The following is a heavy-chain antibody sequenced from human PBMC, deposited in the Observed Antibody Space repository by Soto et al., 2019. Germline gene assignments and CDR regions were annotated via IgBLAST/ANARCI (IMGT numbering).Heavy chain of an antibody. D-gene: IGHD2-21*02. CDR2: VNPSGGHT. J-gene: IGHJ4*02. V-gene: IGHV1-46*01. CDR3: ARGGHVVVVTAALDY. Sequence: QVQLMQSGAEVKKPGASVKVSCKASGDTFTDYYIHWVRQAPGQGLEWMGTVNPSGGHTTYAQHFLGRVTMTRDTSTSTFYMELTSLTSEDTAVYYCARGGHVVVVTAALDYWGQGTLVTVSS. CDR1: GDTFTDYY.